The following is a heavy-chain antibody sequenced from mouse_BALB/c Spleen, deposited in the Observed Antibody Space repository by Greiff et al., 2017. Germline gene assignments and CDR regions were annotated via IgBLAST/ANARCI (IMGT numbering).Heavy chain of an antibody. J-gene: IGHJ4*01. Sequence: EVMLVESGGGLVKPGGSLKLSCAASGFTFSSYAMSWVRQTPEKRLEWVASISSGGSTYYPDSVKGRFTISRDNARNILYLQMSSLRSEDTAMYYCARGGIYYGNVYAMDYWGQGTSVTVSS. CDR2: ISSGGST. D-gene: IGHD2-1*01. CDR3: ARGGIYYGNVYAMDY. V-gene: IGHV5-6-5*01. CDR1: GFTFSSYA.